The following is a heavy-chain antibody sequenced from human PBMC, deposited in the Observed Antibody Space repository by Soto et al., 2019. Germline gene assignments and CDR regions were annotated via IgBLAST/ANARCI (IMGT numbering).Heavy chain of an antibody. J-gene: IGHJ6*02. CDR1: GYTFTSYD. CDR3: ATYDLPHYYYYYGMDV. Sequence: ASVKVSCKASGYTFTSYDINWVRQATGQGLEWMGWMNPNSGNTGYAQKFQGRVTMTRNTSISTAYIELSSLRSEDTAVYYRATYDLPHYYYYYGMDVWGQGTTVTVSS. CDR2: MNPNSGNT. V-gene: IGHV1-8*01. D-gene: IGHD3-3*01.